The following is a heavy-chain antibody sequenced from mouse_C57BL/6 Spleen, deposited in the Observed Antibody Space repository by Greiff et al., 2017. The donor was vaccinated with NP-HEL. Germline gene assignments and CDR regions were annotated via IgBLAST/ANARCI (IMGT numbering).Heavy chain of an antibody. J-gene: IGHJ3*01. CDR3: TDDYYGSSYRFAY. D-gene: IGHD1-1*01. Sequence: EVQLVESGAELVRPGASVKLSCTASGFNIKDYYMHWVKQRPEQGLEWIGRIDPEDGDTEYAPKFQGKATMTADTSSNTAYLQLSSLTSEDTAVYYCTDDYYGSSYRFAYWGQGTLVTVSA. CDR1: GFNIKDYY. V-gene: IGHV14-1*01. CDR2: IDPEDGDT.